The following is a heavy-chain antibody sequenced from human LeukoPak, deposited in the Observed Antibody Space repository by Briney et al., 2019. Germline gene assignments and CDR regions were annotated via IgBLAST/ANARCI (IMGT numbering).Heavy chain of an antibody. V-gene: IGHV4-59*08. Sequence: SETLSLTCTVSGGSISSYYWSWIRQPPGKGLEWIGYIYYGGSTNYNPSLKSRVTISVDTSKNQFSLKLSSVTAADTAVYYCARRRGYSYSDWGQGTLVTVSS. CDR1: GGSISSYY. J-gene: IGHJ4*02. CDR2: IYYGGST. CDR3: ARRRGYSYSD. D-gene: IGHD5-18*01.